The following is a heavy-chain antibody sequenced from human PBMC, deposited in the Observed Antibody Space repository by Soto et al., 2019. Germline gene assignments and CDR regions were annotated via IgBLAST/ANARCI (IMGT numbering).Heavy chain of an antibody. Sequence: ASVKVSCKASGYTFTGYYMHWVRQAPGQGLEWMGWINPNSGGTNYAQKFQGWVTMTRDTSISTAYMELSRLRSDDTAVYYCARGAQERYCSGGSCYSGDYYYYMDVWGKGTTVTVSS. D-gene: IGHD2-15*01. CDR2: INPNSGGT. CDR3: ARGAQERYCSGGSCYSGDYYYYMDV. CDR1: GYTFTGYY. V-gene: IGHV1-2*04. J-gene: IGHJ6*03.